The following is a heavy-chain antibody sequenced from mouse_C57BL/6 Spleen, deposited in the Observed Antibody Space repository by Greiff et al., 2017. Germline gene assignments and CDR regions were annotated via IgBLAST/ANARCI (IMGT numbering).Heavy chain of an antibody. Sequence: EVKLMESGPGLVKPSQSLSLTCSVTGYSITSGYYWNWIRQFPGNKLEWMGYISYDGSNNYNPSLKNRISITRDTSKNQFFLKLNSVTTEDTATYYCARWGLQDFDYWGQGTTLTVSS. CDR1: GYSITSGYY. J-gene: IGHJ2*01. V-gene: IGHV3-6*01. D-gene: IGHD2-13*01. CDR3: ARWGLQDFDY. CDR2: ISYDGSN.